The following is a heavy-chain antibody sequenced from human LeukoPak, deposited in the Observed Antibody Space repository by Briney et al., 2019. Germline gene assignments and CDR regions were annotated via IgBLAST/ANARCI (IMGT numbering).Heavy chain of an antibody. CDR3: ASDRSSGSYSGDY. J-gene: IGHJ4*02. CDR2: MNPNSGNT. Sequence: ASVKVSCKASGYTFTNYDINWVRQATAQGLEWMGWMNPNSGNTGYAQKFQGRVTMTRNTSISTAYMELSSLRSEDTAVYYCASDRSSGSYSGDYWGQGTLVTVSS. CDR1: GYTFTNYD. D-gene: IGHD1-26*01. V-gene: IGHV1-8*01.